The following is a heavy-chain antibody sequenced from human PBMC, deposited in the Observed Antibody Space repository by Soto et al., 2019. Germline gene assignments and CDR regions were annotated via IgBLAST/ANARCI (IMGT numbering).Heavy chain of an antibody. D-gene: IGHD6-6*01. Sequence: ASEKVSCKTSGYTFTNFALSWVRQAPGQGLEWIGFVSANNGFTHFAQKFQGRVSVKTDTSTSPVYLDLRSLSSDDTAVYYCARGGAARHLDSWGQGTPVTVSS. CDR1: GYTFTNFA. CDR2: VSANNGFT. CDR3: ARGGAARHLDS. J-gene: IGHJ5*01. V-gene: IGHV1-18*01.